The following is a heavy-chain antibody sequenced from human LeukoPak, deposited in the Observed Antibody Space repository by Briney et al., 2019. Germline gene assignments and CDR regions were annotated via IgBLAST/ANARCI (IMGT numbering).Heavy chain of an antibody. D-gene: IGHD5-18*01. CDR2: IFYSGNT. CDR1: GGSLSPYY. CDR3: ARRPDSYGHYYFDY. V-gene: IGHV4-59*08. J-gene: IGHJ4*02. Sequence: SETLSLTCTVSGGSLSPYYWSWIRQPPGKGLEWIGYIFYSGNTNYNPSLKSRVTISVDTSKNQFSLKLTSVTAADTAVYYCARRPDSYGHYYFDYWGQGTLVTVSS.